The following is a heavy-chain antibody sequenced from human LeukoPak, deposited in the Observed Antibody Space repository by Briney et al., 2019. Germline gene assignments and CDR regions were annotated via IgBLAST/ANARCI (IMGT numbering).Heavy chain of an antibody. V-gene: IGHV3-74*01. Sequence: PGGSLRLSCAASGFTFSSYWVHWVRQAPGKGLVWVSRINSDGSSTSYADSVKGRFTISRDNAKNTLYLQMNSLRAEDTAVYYCARENYYDSSGYPGAFDIWGQGTMVTVSS. D-gene: IGHD3-22*01. CDR3: ARENYYDSSGYPGAFDI. J-gene: IGHJ3*02. CDR1: GFTFSSYW. CDR2: INSDGSST.